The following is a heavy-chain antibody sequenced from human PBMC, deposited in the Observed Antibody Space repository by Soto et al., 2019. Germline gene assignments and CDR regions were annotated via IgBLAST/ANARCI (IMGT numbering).Heavy chain of an antibody. V-gene: IGHV1-18*01. CDR1: GYTFTNYG. Sequence: QVQLVQSGAEVKKPGASVKVSCKASGYTFTNYGISWVRQAPGQGLEWMGWIGAYNGNTNFAQKFQGRVTLTTDTSTTTAYMELRSLTSDDTAVYFSARDRQNGNCWDFWGQGTLVTVSS. CDR3: ARDRQNGNCWDF. CDR2: IGAYNGNT. D-gene: IGHD1-7*01. J-gene: IGHJ4*02.